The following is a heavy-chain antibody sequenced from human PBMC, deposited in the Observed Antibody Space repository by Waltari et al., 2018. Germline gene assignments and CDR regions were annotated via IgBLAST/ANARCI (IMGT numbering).Heavy chain of an antibody. CDR3: ARVWLVRGIPFDT. CDR2: VHYGGSA. V-gene: IGHV4-30-4*01. CDR1: NASIRTDDYY. J-gene: IGHJ4*02. Sequence: QVQPQESGPGLVRPSATLSLSCTVSNASIRTDDYYWSWIRHQPGKGLEWIGNVHYGGSAYYIPALKSRVVISADTSRNEISLTLSSVTAADTAIYYCARVWLVRGIPFDTWGQGTLVTVST. D-gene: IGHD3-10*01.